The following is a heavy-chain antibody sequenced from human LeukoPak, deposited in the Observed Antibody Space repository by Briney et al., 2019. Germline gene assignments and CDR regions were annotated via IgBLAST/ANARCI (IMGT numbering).Heavy chain of an antibody. J-gene: IGHJ6*03. D-gene: IGHD2-2*03. CDR3: SRGPPGSCSSSTTCNWRYMDV. CDR1: GGSITNYY. V-gene: IGHV4-59*01. Sequence: PSETLSLTCSVSGGSITNYYWSWIRQPPGEGLEWISYFYYSGSTNYNPSLNPSLKSRVTISVDASKNQFSLRLSSVTAADTALYYCSRGPPGSCSSSTTCNWRYMDVWGKGSTVTVSS. CDR2: FYYSGST.